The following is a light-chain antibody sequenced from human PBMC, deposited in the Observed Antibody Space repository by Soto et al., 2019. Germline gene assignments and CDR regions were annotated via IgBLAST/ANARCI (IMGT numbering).Light chain of an antibody. V-gene: IGKV3-11*01. CDR3: QQRSNGPPFT. J-gene: IGKJ4*01. CDR1: QSVSSY. Sequence: EIVLTQSPATLSLSPGERATLSCRASQSVSSYLAWYQQKPGQAPRLLIYDASNRATGIPARFSGSGSGTDFTLTISSLEPEDFAVYYCQQRSNGPPFTFGGGTKVEIK. CDR2: DAS.